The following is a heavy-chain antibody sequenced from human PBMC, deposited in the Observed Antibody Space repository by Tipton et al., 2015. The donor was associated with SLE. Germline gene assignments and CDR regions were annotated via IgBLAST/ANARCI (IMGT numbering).Heavy chain of an antibody. CDR1: GDSITGYY. J-gene: IGHJ5*02. CDR3: ARLHGYSYGLNWFDP. Sequence: TLSLTCTVSGDSITGYYWSWIRQSPGKGLEWIGYISTNGVTNYNPSLKSRVTMSVDTSKNQFSLRLTSVIAADTAVYYCARLHGYSYGLNWFDPWGQGTLISVSS. D-gene: IGHD5-18*01. V-gene: IGHV4-4*09. CDR2: ISTNGVT.